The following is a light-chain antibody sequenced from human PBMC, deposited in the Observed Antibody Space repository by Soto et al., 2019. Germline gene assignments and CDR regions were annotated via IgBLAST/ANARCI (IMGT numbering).Light chain of an antibody. Sequence: DIQMTQSRATLSASVGDRVTITCRASQSISSWLAWYQQKPGKAPKLLIYDASSLESGVPSRFSGSGSGTEFTLTISSLQPDDFATYYCQQYNSYSPTFGGGTKVEIK. V-gene: IGKV1-5*01. J-gene: IGKJ4*01. CDR1: QSISSW. CDR3: QQYNSYSPT. CDR2: DAS.